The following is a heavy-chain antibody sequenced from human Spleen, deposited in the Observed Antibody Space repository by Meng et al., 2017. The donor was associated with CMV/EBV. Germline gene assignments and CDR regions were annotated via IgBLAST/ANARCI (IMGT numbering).Heavy chain of an antibody. Sequence: GGSLRLSCVASGFTFSKYNMNWVRQAPGKGLEWVSYISRSRSSIYYADSVRGRFTISRDNSKNTLYLQMNSLRAEDTAVYYCAKDGDFWGQGTLVTVSS. J-gene: IGHJ4*02. CDR3: AKDGDF. V-gene: IGHV3-48*01. CDR2: ISRSRSSI. D-gene: IGHD3-3*01. CDR1: GFTFSKYN.